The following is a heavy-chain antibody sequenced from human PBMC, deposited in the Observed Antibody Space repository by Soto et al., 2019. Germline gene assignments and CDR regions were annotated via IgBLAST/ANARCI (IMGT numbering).Heavy chain of an antibody. CDR1: GFTFSNYA. V-gene: IGHV3-30-3*01. Sequence: QVQLVQSGGGVVQPGRSLRLSCTASGFTFSNYAMHWVRQAPGKGLEWVALISDDGGNKYYADSVKGRFTISRDTSKNPLYLQMNSLRTEDTAVYYCASPRPGRSNDDTFYYFDYWGQGTLVTVAS. CDR3: ASPRPGRSNDDTFYYFDY. CDR2: ISDDGGNK. D-gene: IGHD3-10*01. J-gene: IGHJ4*02.